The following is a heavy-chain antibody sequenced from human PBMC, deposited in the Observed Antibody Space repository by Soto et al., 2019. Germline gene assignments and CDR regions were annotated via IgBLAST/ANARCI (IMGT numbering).Heavy chain of an antibody. CDR2: ISGSGGNT. CDR3: AKDGRYSFYVRDFDY. CDR1: GFTFTNYA. V-gene: IGHV3-23*01. Sequence: GGSLRLSCTGSGFTFTNYAMSWVRQAPGKGLEWVSGISGSGGNTYYADSVKGRFTISRDNSKNTLYLQMNSLRAEDGAVYYCAKDGRYSFYVRDFDYWGQGTLVTVSS. J-gene: IGHJ4*02. D-gene: IGHD5-12*01.